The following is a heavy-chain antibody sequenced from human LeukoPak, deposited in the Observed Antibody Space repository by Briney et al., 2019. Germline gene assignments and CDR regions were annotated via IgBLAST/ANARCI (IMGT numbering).Heavy chain of an antibody. CDR1: GFTFSSYA. CDR3: AKGGESLLVRMDV. J-gene: IGHJ6*04. V-gene: IGHV3-23*01. Sequence: GGSLRLSCAASGFTFSSYAMSWVRQAPGKGLEWVSAISGSGGSTYYADSVKGRFTISRDNSKNTLYLQMNSLRAEDTALYYCAKGGESLLVRMDVWGKGTTVTVSS. D-gene: IGHD3-10*01. CDR2: ISGSGGST.